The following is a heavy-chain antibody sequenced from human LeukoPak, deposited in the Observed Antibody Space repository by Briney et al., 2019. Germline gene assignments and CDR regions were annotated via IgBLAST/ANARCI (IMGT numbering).Heavy chain of an antibody. J-gene: IGHJ4*02. V-gene: IGHV3-9*01. CDR1: GFTFDDYA. D-gene: IGHD3-16*02. CDR2: ISWNSGSI. Sequence: GGSLRLSCAASGFTFDDYAMHWVRQAPGKGLEWVSGISWNSGSIGYADSVKGRFTISRDDSKSIAYLQMNSLKTEDTAVYYCTRDPEYYDYVWGSYRYPPDYWGQGTLVTVSS. CDR3: TRDPEYYDYVWGSYRYPPDY.